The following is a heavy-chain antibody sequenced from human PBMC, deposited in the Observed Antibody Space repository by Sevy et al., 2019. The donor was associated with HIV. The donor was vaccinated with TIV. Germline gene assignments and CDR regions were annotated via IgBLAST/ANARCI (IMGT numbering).Heavy chain of an antibody. D-gene: IGHD1-26*01. J-gene: IGHJ3*02. CDR1: GFTFSNAW. CDR3: TTPIVGAADDAFDI. V-gene: IGHV3-15*01. CDR2: IKSKTDGGTT. Sequence: GGSLRLSCAASGFTFSNAWMSWVRQAPGKGLEWVGRIKSKTDGGTTDYAAPVKGRFTISRDDSKNTLYLQMNSLKTEDTAVYYCTTPIVGAADDAFDIWGRGTMVTVSS.